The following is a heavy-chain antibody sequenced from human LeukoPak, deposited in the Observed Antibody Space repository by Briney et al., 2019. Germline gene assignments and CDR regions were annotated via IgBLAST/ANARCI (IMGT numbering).Heavy chain of an antibody. D-gene: IGHD3-16*01. CDR3: AKDQYDYVRGEFDY. J-gene: IGHJ4*02. CDR2: ISYDGNDK. CDR1: GFTFSSYD. V-gene: IGHV3-30*18. Sequence: GRSLRLSCAASGFTFSSYDMHWVRQAPGKGLEWVAVISYDGNDKHYADSVKGRFTISRDNSKNTLYLQMNSLRVEDTAVYYCAKDQYDYVRGEFDYWGQGTLVTVPS.